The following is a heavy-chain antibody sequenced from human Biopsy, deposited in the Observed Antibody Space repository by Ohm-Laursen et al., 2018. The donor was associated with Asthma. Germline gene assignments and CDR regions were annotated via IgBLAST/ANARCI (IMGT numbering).Heavy chain of an antibody. CDR3: ARHKHSNSWYKYYFDY. D-gene: IGHD6-13*01. CDR2: VYHSGNT. V-gene: IGHV4-39*01. Sequence: GILSLTCNVSGDSMRGSDYSWGWIRQPPGKGLEWIGNVYHSGNTNINPSLQSRVTISVDTSKSQFSLKVSAVTAADTAVYFCARHKHSNSWYKYYFDYWGQGTLVTVSS. CDR1: GDSMRGSDYS. J-gene: IGHJ4*02.